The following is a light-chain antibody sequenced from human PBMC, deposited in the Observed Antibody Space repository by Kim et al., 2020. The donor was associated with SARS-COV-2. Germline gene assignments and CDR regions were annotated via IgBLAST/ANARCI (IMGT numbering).Light chain of an antibody. CDR2: SAS. V-gene: IGKV1-39*01. CDR3: QQSYHAPT. CDR1: QTIVTY. J-gene: IGKJ4*01. Sequence: LFASIGDTVTITCRASQTIVTYLNWYQQKPGRAPDLLIYSASTLQGGVPSRFSGSGSGTDFTLTINSLQPEDFGTYYWQQSYHAPTFGGGTKLEI.